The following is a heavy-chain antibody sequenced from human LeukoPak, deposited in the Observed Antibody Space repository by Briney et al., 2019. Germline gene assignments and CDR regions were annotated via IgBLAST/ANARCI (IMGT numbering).Heavy chain of an antibody. J-gene: IGHJ4*02. CDR1: RFTFSSYA. V-gene: IGHV3-23*01. Sequence: GGSLRLSCAASRFTFSSYAMSWVRQVPGKGLEWVSAISGSGGVTYYADSVKGRFTISRDNSNNTLYLQMNSLRAEDTAVYYCAKDRRQQLTTSFDYWGQGTLVTVSS. D-gene: IGHD6-13*01. CDR3: AKDRRQQLTTSFDY. CDR2: ISGSGGVT.